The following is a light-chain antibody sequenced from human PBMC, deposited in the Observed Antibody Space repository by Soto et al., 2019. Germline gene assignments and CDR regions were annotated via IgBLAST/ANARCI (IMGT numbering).Light chain of an antibody. CDR2: DAS. CDR3: QQYERPPFA. Sequence: EIVLTQSTGTLSLFPGDRATLSCRASQHVSNSYLAWFQQKPGQAPRLLIYDASSRAAGVPDRVSGGGSGTDFTLTISALEPEDFALYFCQQYERPPFAFGQGTRLEI. CDR1: QHVSNSY. V-gene: IGKV3-20*01. J-gene: IGKJ2*01.